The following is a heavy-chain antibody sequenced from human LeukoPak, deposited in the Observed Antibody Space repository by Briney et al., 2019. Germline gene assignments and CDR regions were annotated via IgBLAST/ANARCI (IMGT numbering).Heavy chain of an antibody. CDR2: ISGSGGST. J-gene: IGHJ4*02. Sequence: AGGSLRLSCAASGFTFSSYAMSWVRQAPGKGLEWVSAISGSGGSTYYADSVKGRFTISRDNSKNTLYLQMNSLRAEDTAVYYCAKGFQDYGDFYDYWGQGTLVTVSS. D-gene: IGHD4-17*01. V-gene: IGHV3-23*01. CDR3: AKGFQDYGDFYDY. CDR1: GFTFSSYA.